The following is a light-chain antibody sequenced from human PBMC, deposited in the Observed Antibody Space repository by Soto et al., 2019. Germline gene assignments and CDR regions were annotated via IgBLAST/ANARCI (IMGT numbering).Light chain of an antibody. CDR2: SDN. CDR3: AAWDDNLNVWV. CDR1: SSNIGNNY. Sequence: QSAPTQPPSASGTPGQRVTISCSGRSSNIGNNYVYWYQQFPGTAPKLLIYSDNQRPSGVPDRVSGSKSGTSASLAISGLRSEHEADYYCAAWDDNLNVWVFGGGTQLTVL. V-gene: IGLV1-47*02. J-gene: IGLJ3*02.